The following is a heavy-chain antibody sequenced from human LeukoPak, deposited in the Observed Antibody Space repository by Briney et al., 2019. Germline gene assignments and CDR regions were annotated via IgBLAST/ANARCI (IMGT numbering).Heavy chain of an antibody. CDR3: ARTSYYDILTGYDAFDI. D-gene: IGHD3-9*01. CDR2: ISAYNGNT. J-gene: IGHJ3*02. V-gene: IGHV1-18*01. CDR1: GYTFTSYG. Sequence: ASVKVSCEASGYTFTSYGISWVRQAPGQGLEWMGWISAYNGNTNYAQKLQGRVTMTTDTSTSTAYMELRSLRSDDTAVYYCARTSYYDILTGYDAFDIWGQGTMVTASS.